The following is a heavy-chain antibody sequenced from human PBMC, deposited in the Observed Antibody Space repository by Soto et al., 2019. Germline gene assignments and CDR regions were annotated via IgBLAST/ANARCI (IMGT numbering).Heavy chain of an antibody. CDR2: IIPILGIA. Sequence: QVQLVQSGAEVKKPGSSVKVSCKASGGTFSSYTISWVRQAPGQGLEWMGRIIPILGIANYAQKFQGRVTITADKSTSKAYMELSSLRSEDTAVYYCARVGIAAAGISGMDVWGQGTTVTFSS. J-gene: IGHJ6*02. V-gene: IGHV1-69*02. CDR3: ARVGIAAAGISGMDV. D-gene: IGHD6-13*01. CDR1: GGTFSSYT.